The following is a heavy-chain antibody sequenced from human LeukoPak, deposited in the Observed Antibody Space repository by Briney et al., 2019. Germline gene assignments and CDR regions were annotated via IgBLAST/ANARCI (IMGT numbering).Heavy chain of an antibody. J-gene: IGHJ4*02. V-gene: IGHV3-48*04. Sequence: PGGSLRLSCAASGFTFSSYDMSWARQAPGKGLEGVSYISSSSSTIYYADSVKGRFTISRDNAKNSLYLQMNSLRVEDTAVYYCARDRWGYSYGGYWGQGTLVTVSS. CDR3: ARDRWGYSYGGY. CDR2: ISSSSSTI. CDR1: GFTFSSYD. D-gene: IGHD5-18*01.